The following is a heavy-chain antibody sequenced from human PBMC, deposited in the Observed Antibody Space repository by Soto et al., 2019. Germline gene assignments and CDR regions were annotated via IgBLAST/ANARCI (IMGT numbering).Heavy chain of an antibody. CDR1: GASFSMGTDS. CDR2: IYYSGST. V-gene: IGHV4-30-4*01. Sequence: QVQLQESGPGLVKPSQTLSPTCTVSGASFSMGTDSGLWIPQPQGKGLEWIGYIYYSGSTYYNPSLKSRLTMSVDTSKNQFSLKLSSVTAADTAVYYCARDRAKWKDYYYYGMDVWGQGTTVTVSS. CDR3: ARDRAKWKDYYYYGMDV. J-gene: IGHJ6*02. D-gene: IGHD1-20*01.